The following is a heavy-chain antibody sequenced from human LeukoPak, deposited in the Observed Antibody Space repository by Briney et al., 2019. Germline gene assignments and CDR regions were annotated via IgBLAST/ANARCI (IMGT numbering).Heavy chain of an antibody. J-gene: IGHJ5*02. CDR1: GYSFINYW. CDR3: ARLTDYHDSIVYYRNYACFDP. Sequence: GESLKISCKGSGYSFINYWIAWVRQMPGKGLEWMGIIYPGDSDTKYSPSFQGQVTISADKSINTAYLQWSRLTASETAMYYCARLTDYHDSIVYYRNYACFDPWGQGTLVTVSS. D-gene: IGHD3-22*01. V-gene: IGHV5-51*01. CDR2: IYPGDSDT.